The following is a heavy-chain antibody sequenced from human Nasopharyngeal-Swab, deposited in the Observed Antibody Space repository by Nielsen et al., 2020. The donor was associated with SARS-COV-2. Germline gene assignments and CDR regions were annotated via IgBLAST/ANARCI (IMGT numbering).Heavy chain of an antibody. CDR1: GFTFSSYG. V-gene: IGHV3-30*18. CDR2: ISYDGSNK. Sequence: GESLKISCAASGFTFSSYGVHWVRQAPGKGLEWVAVISYDGSNKYYADSVKGRFTISRDNSKNTLYLQMNSLRAEDTAVFYCAKDASVYGIPYYFDYWGQGTLVTVSS. D-gene: IGHD2-8*01. CDR3: AKDASVYGIPYYFDY. J-gene: IGHJ4*02.